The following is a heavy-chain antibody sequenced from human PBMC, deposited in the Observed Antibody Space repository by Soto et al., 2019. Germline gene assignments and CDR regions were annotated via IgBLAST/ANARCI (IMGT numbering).Heavy chain of an antibody. CDR1: GFTFSSYE. D-gene: IGHD1-7*01. J-gene: IGHJ4*02. V-gene: IGHV3-48*03. Sequence: EVQLVESGGGLVQPGGSLRLSCAASGFTFSSYEMNWVRQAPGKGLEWVSYISSSGSTIYYADSVKGRFTISRDNAKNSLYLQMNSLRAEDTAVYYCAREVTGTTPFDYWGQGTLVTVS. CDR3: AREVTGTTPFDY. CDR2: ISSSGSTI.